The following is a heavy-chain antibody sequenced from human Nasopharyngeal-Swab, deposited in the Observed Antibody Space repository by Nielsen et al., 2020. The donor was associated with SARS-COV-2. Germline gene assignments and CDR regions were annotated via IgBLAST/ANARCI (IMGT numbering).Heavy chain of an antibody. CDR1: GCTISSYW. CDR2: IKQDGSEK. Sequence: GESLKISCAASGCTISSYWMSWVRQAPGKGLEWVANIKQDGSEKYYVDSVKGRFTISRDNAKNSLYLQMNSLRAEDTAAYYCARERFGAVAGTGVLFDYWGQGTLVTVSS. V-gene: IGHV3-7*01. CDR3: ARERFGAVAGTGVLFDY. D-gene: IGHD6-19*01. J-gene: IGHJ4*02.